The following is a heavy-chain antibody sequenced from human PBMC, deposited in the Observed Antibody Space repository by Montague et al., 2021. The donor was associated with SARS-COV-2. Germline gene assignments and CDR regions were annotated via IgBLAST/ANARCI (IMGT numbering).Heavy chain of an antibody. V-gene: IGHV3-9*01. CDR3: GKDISMFRGVVDY. J-gene: IGHJ4*02. Sequence: SLRLSCATSGFNFHEHAMHWVRQAPGKGLEWVSSITWNSGRIGYANSVQGRFTISRDNAKNSLYLQMNSLRAEDTALYYCGKDISMFRGVVDYWGQGTLVTVSS. CDR2: ITWNSGRI. D-gene: IGHD3-10*01. CDR1: GFNFHEHA.